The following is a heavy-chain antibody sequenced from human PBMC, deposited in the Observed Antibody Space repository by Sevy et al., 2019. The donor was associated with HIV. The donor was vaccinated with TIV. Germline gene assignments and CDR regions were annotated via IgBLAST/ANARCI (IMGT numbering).Heavy chain of an antibody. V-gene: IGHV1-8*01. Sequence: ASVKVSCKASGYSFTSYDINWVRQATGQGLEWMGWMNPNSGNTGYAQKFQGRVTMTRNTPISTVYMELSSLRSEDTAVYYCARVNQRLDAFDIWGQGTMVTVSS. CDR3: ARVNQRLDAFDI. J-gene: IGHJ3*02. CDR2: MNPNSGNT. CDR1: GYSFTSYD.